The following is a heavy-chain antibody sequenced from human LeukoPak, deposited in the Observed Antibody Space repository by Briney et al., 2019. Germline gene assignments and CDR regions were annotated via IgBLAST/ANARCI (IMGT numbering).Heavy chain of an antibody. CDR3: ARTPIYYFDNSGYYN. CDR1: GYSISSGYY. Sequence: SETLSLTCTVSGYSISSGYYWGWIRQPPGKGLEWIGSIYHSGSTYYNPSLKSRVTISVDTSKNQFSLKLTSVTAADTAVYYCARTPIYYFDNSGYYNWGQGTLVTVSS. D-gene: IGHD3-22*01. CDR2: IYHSGST. J-gene: IGHJ4*02. V-gene: IGHV4-38-2*02.